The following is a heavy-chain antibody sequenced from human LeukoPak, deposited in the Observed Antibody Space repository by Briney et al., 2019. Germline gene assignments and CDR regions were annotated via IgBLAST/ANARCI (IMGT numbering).Heavy chain of an antibody. J-gene: IGHJ4*02. CDR2: IYYSGST. CDR3: ARVITIFGVVILMYFDY. Sequence: PSETLSLTCTVSGASVTTYYWNWSRQSPGKGLEWIGYIYYSGSTYYNPSLKSRVTISVDTSKNQFSLKLSSVTAADTAVYYCARVITIFGVVILMYFDYWGQGTLVTVSS. CDR1: GASVTTYY. D-gene: IGHD3-3*01. V-gene: IGHV4-59*02.